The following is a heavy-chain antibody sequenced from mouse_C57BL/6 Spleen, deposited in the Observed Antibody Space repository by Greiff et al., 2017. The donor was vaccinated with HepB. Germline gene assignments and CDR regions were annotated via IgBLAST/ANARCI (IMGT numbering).Heavy chain of an antibody. CDR3: ARMDYDYDEFFDY. J-gene: IGHJ2*01. CDR2: INPSNGGT. D-gene: IGHD2-4*01. CDR1: GYTFTSYW. V-gene: IGHV1-53*01. Sequence: QVQLQQPGTELVKPGASVKLSCKASGYTFTSYWMHWVKQRPGQGLEWIGNINPSNGGTNYNEKFKSKATLTVDKSSSTAYMQLSSLTSEDSAVYYFARMDYDYDEFFDYWGQGTTLTVSS.